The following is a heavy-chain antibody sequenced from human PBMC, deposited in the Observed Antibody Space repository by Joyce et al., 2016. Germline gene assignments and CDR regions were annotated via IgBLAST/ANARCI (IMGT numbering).Heavy chain of an antibody. CDR2: VHYSGST. CDR3: ARHASGWYKVSWFDP. CDR1: GGSISSYH. V-gene: IGHV4-59*08. J-gene: IGHJ5*02. D-gene: IGHD6-19*01. Sequence: QVQLQESGPGLVKPSETLSLTCTVSGGSISSYHWSCIRQSPGKGLEWIGYVHYSGSTSYNPALKGRVTISVDTSKRQFALRLSSVTAADTAVYYCARHASGWYKVSWFDPWGQGTLVTVSS.